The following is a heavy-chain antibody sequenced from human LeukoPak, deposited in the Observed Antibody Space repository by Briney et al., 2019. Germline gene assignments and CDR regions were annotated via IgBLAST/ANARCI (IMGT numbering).Heavy chain of an antibody. CDR2: INPNSGGT. J-gene: IGHJ6*03. CDR1: GYSFTNYY. D-gene: IGHD3-3*01. CDR3: ARVTYYDFWSGYYTSYYYMDV. Sequence: ASVKVSCKASGYSFTNYYLHWVRQAPGQGLEWLGWINPNSGGTNYAQKFQGRVTMTRDTSISTAYMELSRLRSDDTAVYYCARVTYYDFWSGYYTSYYYMDVWGKGTTVTVSS. V-gene: IGHV1-2*02.